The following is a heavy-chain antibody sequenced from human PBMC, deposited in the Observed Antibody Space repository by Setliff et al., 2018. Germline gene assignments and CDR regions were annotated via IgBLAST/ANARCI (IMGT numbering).Heavy chain of an antibody. Sequence: GASVKVSCKASGGTFSSYVISWVREAPGQGLEWMGGIIPMFGTNYADSVKGRFTVSRDNAKNSLYLQMNSLRAEDTAVYYCVRDDVRGYYMDVWGKGTTVTVSS. CDR3: VRDDVRGYYMDV. CDR1: GGTFSSYV. D-gene: IGHD3-10*02. V-gene: IGHV1-69*05. J-gene: IGHJ6*03. CDR2: IIPMFGT.